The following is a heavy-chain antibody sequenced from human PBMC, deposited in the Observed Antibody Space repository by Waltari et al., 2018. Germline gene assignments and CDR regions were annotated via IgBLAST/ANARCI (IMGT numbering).Heavy chain of an antibody. Sequence: QVQLVQSGAEVKKPGSSVKVSCKASGGTFNRFAIHWVRQAPGQRLEWMGWINAGDGNTKYSQEFQGRVTMTRNTSISTAYMELSSLRSEDTAVYYCARPSNSIAAAVVYWGQGTLVTVSS. CDR1: GGTFNRFA. V-gene: IGHV1-3*03. J-gene: IGHJ4*02. CDR3: ARPSNSIAAAVVY. D-gene: IGHD6-13*01. CDR2: INAGDGNT.